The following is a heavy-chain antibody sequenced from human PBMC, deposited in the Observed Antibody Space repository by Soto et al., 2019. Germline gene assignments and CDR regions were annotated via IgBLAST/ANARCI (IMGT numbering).Heavy chain of an antibody. J-gene: IGHJ4*02. CDR1: GGSISSSSYY. V-gene: IGHV4-39*01. CDR3: ARMGIAAAGAGFDY. CDR2: IYYSGST. D-gene: IGHD6-13*01. Sequence: SSETLSLTCTVSGGSISSSSYYWGWIRQPPGKGLEWIGSIYYSGSTYYNPSLKSRVTISVDTSKNQFSLKLSSVTAADTAVYYCARMGIAAAGAGFDYWGQGTLVTVSS.